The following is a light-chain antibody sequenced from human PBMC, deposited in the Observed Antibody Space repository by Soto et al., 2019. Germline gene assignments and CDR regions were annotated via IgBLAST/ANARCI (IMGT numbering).Light chain of an antibody. Sequence: DIVFTQSLATLSLSPGVGASLSCRAHQSVSSSFAWYQQTPGQAPRLLIYDASNRATGIPARFSCSGSGTDFTLTISSLEPEDFAVYYYQQRSNWPPLITFGQGTRLEIK. J-gene: IGKJ5*01. CDR3: QQRSNWPPLIT. V-gene: IGKV3-11*01. CDR1: QSVSSS. CDR2: DAS.